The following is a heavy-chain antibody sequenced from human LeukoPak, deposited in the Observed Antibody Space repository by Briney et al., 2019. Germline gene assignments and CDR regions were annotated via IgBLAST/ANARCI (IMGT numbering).Heavy chain of an antibody. V-gene: IGHV4-59*08. CDR1: GGSINPYF. CDR2: NYYSGST. J-gene: IGHJ4*02. D-gene: IGHD2-8*02. CDR3: ERLWDGTTGLDY. Sequence: SETLSLTCAVSGGSINPYFWTWIRQPPGKGLEWIAYNYYSGSTNYNPSLKSRVTISLNTSDNQFSLKLSSVTAADTAMYYCERLWDGTTGLDYWGQGTLVTVSS.